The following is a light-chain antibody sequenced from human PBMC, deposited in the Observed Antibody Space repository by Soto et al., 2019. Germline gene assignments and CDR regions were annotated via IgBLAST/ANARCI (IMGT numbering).Light chain of an antibody. CDR3: QQYYNAPLT. V-gene: IGKV4-1*01. J-gene: IGKJ4*01. Sequence: DVLMTQSPASLAVSLGERATINCKSSQSFLYSSNNKNYLAWYQQRPRQPPKLLIYWASSRESGVPDRFSGSGSGTEFTLTISSLQAEDVAVYYCQQYYNAPLTFGGRTKADI. CDR2: WAS. CDR1: QSFLYSSNNKNY.